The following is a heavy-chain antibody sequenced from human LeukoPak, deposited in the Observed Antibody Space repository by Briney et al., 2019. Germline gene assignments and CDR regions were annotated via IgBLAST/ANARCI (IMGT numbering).Heavy chain of an antibody. J-gene: IGHJ5*02. D-gene: IGHD4-17*01. Sequence: PSETLSLTCTVSGGSISSYYCSWIRQPPGKGLEWIGYIYYSGSTNYNPYLKSRVTISVDTSKNQFSLKLSSVTAADTAVYYCARDRDYGDYVWFDPWGQGTLVTVSS. V-gene: IGHV4-59*01. CDR3: ARDRDYGDYVWFDP. CDR2: IYYSGST. CDR1: GGSISSYY.